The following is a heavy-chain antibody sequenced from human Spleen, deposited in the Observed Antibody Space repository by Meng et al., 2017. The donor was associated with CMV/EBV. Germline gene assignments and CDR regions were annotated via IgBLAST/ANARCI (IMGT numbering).Heavy chain of an antibody. D-gene: IGHD3-16*01. V-gene: IGHV3-20*04. J-gene: IGHJ3*02. CDR3: ARVKSWGDLRHRDAFDI. Sequence: GGSLRLSCAASGFTSDDYAMSWVRQAPGKGLEWVSGLNWNAGRTSYADSVKGRFTISRDNAKNSLYLQINSLRAEDTALYYCARVKSWGDLRHRDAFDIWGQGTMVTVSS. CDR2: LNWNAGRT. CDR1: GFTSDDYA.